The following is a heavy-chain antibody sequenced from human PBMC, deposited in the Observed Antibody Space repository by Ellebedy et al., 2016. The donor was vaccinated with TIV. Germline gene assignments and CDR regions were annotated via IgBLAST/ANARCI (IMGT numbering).Heavy chain of an antibody. D-gene: IGHD2-21*02. CDR1: GFSFSAYA. J-gene: IGHJ4*02. Sequence: GESLKISCAASGFSFSAYAMSWVRQAPGKGLEWVSTISASGVSTSYADSVKGRFTISRDNSKNTVYMQMSSLRVEDTAVYYCAKYHPVVTTVQGFFHSWGQGTLVTVSS. CDR3: AKYHPVVTTVQGFFHS. V-gene: IGHV3-23*01. CDR2: ISASGVST.